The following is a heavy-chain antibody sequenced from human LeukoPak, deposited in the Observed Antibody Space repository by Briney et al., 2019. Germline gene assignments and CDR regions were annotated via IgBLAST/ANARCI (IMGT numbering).Heavy chain of an antibody. D-gene: IGHD6-19*01. V-gene: IGHV3-23*01. CDR2: IDASGGAT. CDR1: GFTFSNYA. Sequence: GESLRLSCAPSGFTFSNYAMYCVCHPPGKRLEWVSSIDASGGATYNAASVKGRFTISRDNSKNTFYLQMNSLRAEDTAVYSCAKGSGSGWYGWFAPWGQGTLVTVSS. J-gene: IGHJ5*02. CDR3: AKGSGSGWYGWFAP.